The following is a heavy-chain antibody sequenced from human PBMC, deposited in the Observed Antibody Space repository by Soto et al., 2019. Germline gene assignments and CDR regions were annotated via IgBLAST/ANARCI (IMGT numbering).Heavy chain of an antibody. CDR1: GFTVSSNY. V-gene: IGHV3-23*04. J-gene: IGHJ4*02. Sequence: EVQLVESGGGLIQPGGSLRLSCAASGFTVSSNYMSWVRQAPGKGLEWVSAISGSGGSTYYADSVTGRFTISRDNSKNTLYLQMNSLRAEDTAVYYCAKAGDIVVVVAAIRFDYWGQGTLVTVSS. D-gene: IGHD2-15*01. CDR2: ISGSGGST. CDR3: AKAGDIVVVVAAIRFDY.